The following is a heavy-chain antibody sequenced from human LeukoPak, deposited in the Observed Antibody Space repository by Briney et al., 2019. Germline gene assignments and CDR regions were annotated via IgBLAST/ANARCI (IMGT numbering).Heavy chain of an antibody. D-gene: IGHD5-12*01. CDR2: IYGSGST. Sequence: SETLSLTCTVSGGSISSSNHYWGWIRQPPGKGLEWIGNIYGSGSTYYNPSLKSRVTISVDTSKNQFSLKLSSVTAADTAVYYCARDSSGYSGYDYWGQGTLVTVSS. J-gene: IGHJ4*02. CDR3: ARDSSGYSGYDY. CDR1: GGSISSSNHY. V-gene: IGHV4-39*07.